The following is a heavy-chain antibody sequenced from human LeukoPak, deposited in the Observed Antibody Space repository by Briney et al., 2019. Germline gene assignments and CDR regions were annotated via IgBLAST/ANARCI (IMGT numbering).Heavy chain of an antibody. V-gene: IGHV4-59*11. CDR1: GVSINSHY. J-gene: IGHJ5*02. CDR3: ARAGPWQIDP. Sequence: PSETLSLTCTVSGVSINSHYWNWIRQPPGKGLEWIGHIYYTGTTNYNPSLKSRVTISVGRSKNHFSLKLKSVTNADTAVYYCARAGPWQIDPWGQGILVTVSS. CDR2: IYYTGTT. D-gene: IGHD3-10*01.